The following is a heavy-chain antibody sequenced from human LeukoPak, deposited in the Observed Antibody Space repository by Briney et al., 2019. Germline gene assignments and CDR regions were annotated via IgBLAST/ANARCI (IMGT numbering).Heavy chain of an antibody. Sequence: PGRSLRLSCAASGFTFSSYTIHWVRQPPGKGLEWVAVISFDGSNKYYADSVKGRFTISRDNSKNTLYLQMNSLRAEDTAVYYCARMEWHYYDSSGYYPFDYWGQGTLVTVSS. CDR3: ARMEWHYYDSSGYYPFDY. J-gene: IGHJ4*02. V-gene: IGHV3-30-3*01. D-gene: IGHD3-22*01. CDR1: GFTFSSYT. CDR2: ISFDGSNK.